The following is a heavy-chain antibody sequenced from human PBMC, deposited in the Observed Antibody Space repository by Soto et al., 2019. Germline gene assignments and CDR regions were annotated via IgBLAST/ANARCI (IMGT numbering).Heavy chain of an antibody. CDR3: ARGWRWLQFGYFDY. Sequence: QLQLQESGSGLVKPSQTLSLTCAVSGGSISSGGYSWSWIRQPPGKGLEWIGYIYHSGSTYYNPSLKSRVTIAVDRSKNQFSLKLSSVTAADTAVYYCARGWRWLQFGYFDYWGQGTLVTVSS. V-gene: IGHV4-30-2*01. D-gene: IGHD2-21*01. CDR1: GGSISSGGYS. CDR2: IYHSGST. J-gene: IGHJ4*02.